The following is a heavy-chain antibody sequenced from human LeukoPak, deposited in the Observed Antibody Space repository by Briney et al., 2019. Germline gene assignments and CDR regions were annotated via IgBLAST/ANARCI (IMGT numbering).Heavy chain of an antibody. D-gene: IGHD2-21*02. V-gene: IGHV3-48*03. Sequence: PGGSLRLSCAASGFTFSIYAMNWVRQAPGKGLEWVSYISSGDNIMFYADSVKGRFIISRDNAKNSLYLQMNSLRAEDTAVYYCARGVTLDYWGQGTLVTVSS. J-gene: IGHJ4*02. CDR3: ARGVTLDY. CDR2: ISSGDNIM. CDR1: GFTFSIYA.